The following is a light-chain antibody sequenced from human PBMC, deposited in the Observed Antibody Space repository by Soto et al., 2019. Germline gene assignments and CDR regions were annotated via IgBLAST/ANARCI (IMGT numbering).Light chain of an antibody. CDR1: QSVVIT. CDR3: QTYDSWPL. V-gene: IGKV3-15*01. Sequence: EIVRAQSPATLSVSPGEGATFSCRSSQSVVITLDWYQQDPGQAPRVVVYGASARATGSPARFSGSGSGTEFTLTISGLQSGDFAVYYCQTYDSWPLFGQGTRLEIK. J-gene: IGKJ5*01. CDR2: GAS.